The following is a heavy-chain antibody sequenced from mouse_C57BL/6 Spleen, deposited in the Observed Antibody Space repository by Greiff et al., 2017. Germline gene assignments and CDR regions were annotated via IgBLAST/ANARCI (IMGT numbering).Heavy chain of an antibody. CDR1: GYAFSSYW. CDR3: ANYGSSYGWYFDV. CDR2: IYPGDGDT. V-gene: IGHV1-80*01. J-gene: IGHJ1*03. Sequence: QVQLQQSGAELVKPGASVKISCKASGYAFSSYWMNWVKQRPGKGLEWIGQIYPGDGDTNYNGKFKGKATLTADKSSSTAYMQLSSLTSEDSAVYFCANYGSSYGWYFDVWGTGTTVTVSS. D-gene: IGHD1-1*01.